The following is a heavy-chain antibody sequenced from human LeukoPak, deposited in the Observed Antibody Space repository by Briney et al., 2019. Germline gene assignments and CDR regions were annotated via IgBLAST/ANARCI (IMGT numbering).Heavy chain of an antibody. D-gene: IGHD6-19*01. J-gene: IGHJ4*02. CDR1: GFTFSNYW. Sequence: GGSLRLSCAASGFTFSNYWMHWVRQAPGKGLVWVSRINSDGSSTSYADSVKGRFTISRDHVKNTLYLQMNSLRAEDTAVYYCARVRSSGWSYFDYWGQGTLVTVSS. V-gene: IGHV3-74*01. CDR3: ARVRSSGWSYFDY. CDR2: INSDGSST.